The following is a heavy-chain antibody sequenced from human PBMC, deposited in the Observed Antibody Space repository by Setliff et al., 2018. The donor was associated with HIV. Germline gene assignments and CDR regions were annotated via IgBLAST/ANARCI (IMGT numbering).Heavy chain of an antibody. D-gene: IGHD3-10*01. CDR2: LSHSGNT. J-gene: IGHJ6*03. CDR1: GDSINTHY. CDR3: ARRGSGFFHYYYYMDV. Sequence: SETLSLTCTVSGDSINTHYWSWIRQPPGKGLEWIGCLSHSGNTNFNPSLNSRVTISLDTSKNQFSLRLTSLTAADTAIYYCARRGSGFFHYYYYMDVWGKGTTVTVSS. V-gene: IGHV4-59*11.